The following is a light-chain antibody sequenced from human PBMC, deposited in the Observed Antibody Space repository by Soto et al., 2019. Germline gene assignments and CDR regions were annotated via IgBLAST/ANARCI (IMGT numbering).Light chain of an antibody. V-gene: IGKV4-1*01. CDR1: QSLLHSSNNKNY. Sequence: DIVMTQSPGSLAVSPGERATIKCTSSQSLLHSSNNKNYLVWYQQKPGQPPKLLSYWSSTRHSGVPERFSGSGSGTEFTLTISSLQTEDAAVYFFQQYYSSPVTFAGGTKVEI. J-gene: IGKJ4*01. CDR3: QQYYSSPVT. CDR2: WSS.